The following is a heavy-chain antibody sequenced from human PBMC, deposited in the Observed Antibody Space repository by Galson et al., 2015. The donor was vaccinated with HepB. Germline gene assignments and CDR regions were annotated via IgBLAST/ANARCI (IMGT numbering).Heavy chain of an antibody. J-gene: IGHJ4*02. CDR1: GGSFSGYY. D-gene: IGHD1-7*01. Sequence: ETLSLTCAVYGGSFSGYYWSWIHQPPGKGLEWIGEINHSGSTNYNPSLKSRVTISVDTSKNQFSLKLSSVTAADTAVYYCARAGQPGTTPRESHFDYWGQGTLVTVSS. CDR2: INHSGST. CDR3: ARAGQPGTTPRESHFDY. V-gene: IGHV4-34*01.